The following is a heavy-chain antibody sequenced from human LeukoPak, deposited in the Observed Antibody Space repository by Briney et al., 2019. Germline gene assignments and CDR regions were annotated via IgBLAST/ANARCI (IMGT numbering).Heavy chain of an antibody. Sequence: SETLSLTCAVYGGSFSGYYWSWIRQPPGKGLEWIGEINHSGSTNYNPSLKNRVTMSVDTSKNQFSLKLRSVTAADTAVYYCARDRYYYDSTGSPFDYWGQGTLVTVSS. CDR1: GGSFSGYY. J-gene: IGHJ4*02. D-gene: IGHD3-22*01. CDR2: INHSGST. CDR3: ARDRYYYDSTGSPFDY. V-gene: IGHV4-34*01.